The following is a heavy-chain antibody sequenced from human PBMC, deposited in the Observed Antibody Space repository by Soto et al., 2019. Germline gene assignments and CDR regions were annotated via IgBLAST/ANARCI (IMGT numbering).Heavy chain of an antibody. CDR3: ARDRQLVQDWFDP. CDR1: GFTFSSYN. Sequence: PGGSLRLSCAASGFTFSSYNMNWVRQAPGKGLEWVSLITSGSDYIFYADSVEGRFTISRDNAENSLYLQMNSLRAEDTAVYYCARDRQLVQDWFDPWGQGTLVTVSS. J-gene: IGHJ5*02. D-gene: IGHD6-13*01. V-gene: IGHV3-21*01. CDR2: ITSGSDYI.